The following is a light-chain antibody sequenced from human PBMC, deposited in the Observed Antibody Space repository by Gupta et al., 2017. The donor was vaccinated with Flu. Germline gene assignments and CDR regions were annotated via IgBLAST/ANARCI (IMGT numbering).Light chain of an antibody. Sequence: QSALTQPASVSGSPGQSLPISCTGTSSDVGSSDYVSWYQQHPDKAPKLIIYDVTNRPSGVSSRFSGSKSGNTASLTISGLQAEDETDYYCSSYTSGSTFYVFGTGTKVTVL. CDR3: SSYTSGSTFYV. V-gene: IGLV2-14*01. J-gene: IGLJ1*01. CDR1: SSDVGSSDY. CDR2: DVT.